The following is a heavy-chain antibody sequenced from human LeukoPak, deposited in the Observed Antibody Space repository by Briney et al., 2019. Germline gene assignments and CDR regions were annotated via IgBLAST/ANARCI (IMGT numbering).Heavy chain of an antibody. CDR2: IIPIFGTA. V-gene: IGHV1-69*05. CDR3: ARDGDSSGYYYMDV. Sequence: GASVKVSCKASGGTFSSYAISWVRQAPGQGLEWIGGIIPIFGTANYAQKFQGRVTITTDESTSTAYMELSSLRSEDTAAYYCARDGDSSGYYYMDVWGKGTTVTVSS. J-gene: IGHJ6*03. CDR1: GGTFSSYA. D-gene: IGHD3-22*01.